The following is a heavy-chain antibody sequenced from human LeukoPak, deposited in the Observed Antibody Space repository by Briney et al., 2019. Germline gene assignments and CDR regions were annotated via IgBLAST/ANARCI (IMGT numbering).Heavy chain of an antibody. CDR1: GLPIADFA. CDR2: ISGDGVST. CDR3: ARESGKFDY. V-gene: IGHV3-43*02. J-gene: IGHJ4*02. Sequence: PGGSLRLSCVASGLPIADFAMHWVRQAPGKGLEWVSLISGDGVSTFYADSVKGRFSISRDNSKNSLSLEMNGLRTEDTAMYYCARESGKFDYWGQGTLVAVSS.